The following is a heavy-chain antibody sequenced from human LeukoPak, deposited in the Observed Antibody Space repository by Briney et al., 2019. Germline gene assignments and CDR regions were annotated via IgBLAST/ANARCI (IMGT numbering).Heavy chain of an antibody. Sequence: GGSLRLSCAASGFTFTNYAMHWVRQALGKGLEWVAIISYDRSNKYYTDSVTGRLTISRDNSKNTLYLQMNSLRIEDTAVYYCARDSGPFYDYVWGTYHFDYWGQGTLVTVSS. CDR1: GFTFTNYA. CDR2: ISYDRSNK. CDR3: ARDSGPFYDYVWGTYHFDY. D-gene: IGHD3-16*02. J-gene: IGHJ4*02. V-gene: IGHV3-30-3*01.